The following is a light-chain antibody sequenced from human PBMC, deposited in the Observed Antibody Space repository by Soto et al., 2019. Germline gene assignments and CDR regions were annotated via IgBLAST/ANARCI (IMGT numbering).Light chain of an antibody. CDR2: EGS. CDR3: CSYAGNEAYV. J-gene: IGLJ1*01. CDR1: SSDVGSYNL. V-gene: IGLV2-23*01. Sequence: QSALTQPASVSGSPGQSITISCTGTSSDVGSYNLVSWYQQHPGKAPKLMIYEGSKRPSGVSNRFSGSKSGNTASLTISGLQAEDEADYYCCSYAGNEAYVFGTGTKLTVL.